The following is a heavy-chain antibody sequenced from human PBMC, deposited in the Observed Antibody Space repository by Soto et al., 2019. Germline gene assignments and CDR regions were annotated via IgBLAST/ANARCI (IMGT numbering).Heavy chain of an antibody. J-gene: IGHJ6*02. CDR3: ARDRNPTSIAAAGTSPYYYYGMDV. Sequence: GGSLRLSCAASGFTFSSYAMSWVRQAPGKGLEWVSAISGGGSSIYYTDSVKGRFTISRDNAKHSVYLQMNSLRDEDTAVYYCARDRNPTSIAAAGTSPYYYYGMDVWGQGTTVTVSS. CDR2: ISGGGSSI. D-gene: IGHD6-13*01. CDR1: GFTFSSYA. V-gene: IGHV3-23*01.